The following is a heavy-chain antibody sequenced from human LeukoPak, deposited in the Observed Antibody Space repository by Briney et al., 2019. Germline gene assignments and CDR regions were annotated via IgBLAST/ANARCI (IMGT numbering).Heavy chain of an antibody. CDR1: GFAFSSYS. D-gene: IGHD7-27*01. Sequence: GGSLRLSCAASGFAFSSYSMNWVRQAPGKGLEWVSSISSSSSYIYYADSVKGRFTISRDNAKNSLYLQMNSLRAEDTAVYYCARSPNWGWGSFDYWGQGTLVTVSS. CDR3: ARSPNWGWGSFDY. V-gene: IGHV3-21*01. J-gene: IGHJ4*02. CDR2: ISSSSSYI.